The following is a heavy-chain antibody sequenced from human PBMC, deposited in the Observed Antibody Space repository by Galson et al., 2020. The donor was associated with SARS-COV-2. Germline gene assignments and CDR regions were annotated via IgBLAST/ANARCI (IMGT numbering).Heavy chain of an antibody. D-gene: IGHD2-2*01. CDR3: AKDSVSCSSTSCYGFTSDYFDY. CDR2: ISGSGGST. V-gene: IGHV3-23*01. J-gene: IGHJ4*02. Sequence: GESLKISCAASGFTFSSYAMSWVRQAPGKGLEWVSAISGSGGSTYYADSVKGRFTISRDNSKNTLYLQMNSLRAEDTAVYYCAKDSVSCSSTSCYGFTSDYFDYWGQGTLVTVSS. CDR1: GFTFSSYA.